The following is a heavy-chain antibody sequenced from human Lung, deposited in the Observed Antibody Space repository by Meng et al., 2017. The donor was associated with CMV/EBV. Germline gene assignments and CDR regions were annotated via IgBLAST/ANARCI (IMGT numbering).Heavy chain of an antibody. CDR2: INWNGGST. J-gene: IGHJ6*02. CDR1: GFTFDDYG. Sequence: SXAASGFTFDDYGMSWVRQAPGKGLEWVSGINWNGGSTGYADSVKGRFIISRDNAKNSLYLQMNSLRAEDTALYYCARVGAARPGRVYYYYGMDVWGQGTTVXVSS. CDR3: ARVGAARPGRVYYYYGMDV. D-gene: IGHD6-6*01. V-gene: IGHV3-20*04.